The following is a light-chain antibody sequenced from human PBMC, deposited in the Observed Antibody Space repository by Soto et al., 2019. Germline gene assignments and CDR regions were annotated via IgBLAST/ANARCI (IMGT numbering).Light chain of an antibody. CDR2: FGS. CDR3: MQALQSLT. Sequence: EIVMTQSPLTLPVTPGEPASISCRSSQSLLYNNTYNYLDWYVQKPGQPPQLLIYFGSNRAPGVPDRFSGSGSGTDFTLKINRVEAEEVGTYYCMQALQSLTFCQGTRLEIQ. J-gene: IGKJ5*01. CDR1: QSLLYNNTYNY. V-gene: IGKV2-28*01.